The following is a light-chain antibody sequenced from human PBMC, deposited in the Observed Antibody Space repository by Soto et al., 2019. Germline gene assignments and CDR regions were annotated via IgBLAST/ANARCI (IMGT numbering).Light chain of an antibody. J-gene: IGKJ4*01. Sequence: EIVLTQSRVTLCLSPGDSATLSCRGSRIVRSSLAWYQQKPGQAPRLLIYDASKRATGIPARFTGSASGTVFTLTISSLEPGDFAVYYCQLRSDWPPELTFGGGTKVDIK. V-gene: IGKV3-11*01. CDR1: RIVRSS. CDR3: QLRSDWPPELT. CDR2: DAS.